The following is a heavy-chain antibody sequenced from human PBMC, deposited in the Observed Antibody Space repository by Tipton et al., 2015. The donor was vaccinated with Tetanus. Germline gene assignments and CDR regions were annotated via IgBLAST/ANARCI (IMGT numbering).Heavy chain of an antibody. CDR1: GGSISTYH. Sequence: TLSLTCTVSGGSISTYHWNWIRQSPGKGLEWIGYIDYFGSTKYNPSLKSRVAMSVDTSKNQFSLKLRSVTAADTAVYYCARGAARYYYDLSLPTWGQGTLVTVSS. CDR3: ARGAARYYYDLSLPT. D-gene: IGHD3-22*01. V-gene: IGHV4-59*01. CDR2: IDYFGST. J-gene: IGHJ5*02.